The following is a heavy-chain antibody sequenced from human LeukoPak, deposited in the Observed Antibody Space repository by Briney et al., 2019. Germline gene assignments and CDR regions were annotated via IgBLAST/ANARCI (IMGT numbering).Heavy chain of an antibody. Sequence: SETLSLTCTVSGYSISSGYYWGWIRQPPGKGLEWIGSIYHSGSTYYNPSLKSRVTISVDTSKNQLSLKLSSVTAADTAVYYCARDRDSSGYYYAGDAFDIWGQGTMVTVSS. V-gene: IGHV4-38-2*02. CDR3: ARDRDSSGYYYAGDAFDI. J-gene: IGHJ3*02. CDR2: IYHSGST. D-gene: IGHD3-22*01. CDR1: GYSISSGYY.